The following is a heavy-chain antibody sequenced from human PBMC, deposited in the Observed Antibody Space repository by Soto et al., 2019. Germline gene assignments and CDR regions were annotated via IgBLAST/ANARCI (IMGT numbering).Heavy chain of an antibody. CDR2: ISWNSGSI. CDR3: AKDYYRYVSITIH. D-gene: IGHD3-9*01. V-gene: IGHV3-9*01. Sequence: GGSLRLSCAASGFTFDDYAMHWVRQAPGKGLEWVSGISWNSGSIGYADSVKGRFTISRDNAKNSLYLQMNSLRAEDTALYYCAKDYYRYVSITIHWGQGTLVTVSS. CDR1: GFTFDDYA. J-gene: IGHJ4*02.